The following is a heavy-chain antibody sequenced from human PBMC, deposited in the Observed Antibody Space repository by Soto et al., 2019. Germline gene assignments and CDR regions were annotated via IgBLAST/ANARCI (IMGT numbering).Heavy chain of an antibody. CDR1: GFTFSSYA. CDR3: EKFLVVPAAVDAFDI. Sequence: PGGSLRLSCAASGFTFSSYAMSWVRQAPGKGLEWVSAISGSGGSTYYADSVKGRFTISRDNSKNTLYLKMNSLRAEDKAVYYCEKFLVVPAAVDAFDIWCQGIMVNVS. V-gene: IGHV3-23*01. CDR2: ISGSGGST. D-gene: IGHD2-2*01. J-gene: IGHJ3*02.